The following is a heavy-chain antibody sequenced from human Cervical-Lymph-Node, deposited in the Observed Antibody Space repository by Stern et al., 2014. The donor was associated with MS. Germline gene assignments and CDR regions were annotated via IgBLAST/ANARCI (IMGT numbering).Heavy chain of an antibody. Sequence: QITLKESGPALVKPTQTLTLTCTFSGFSLSTSGMCVSWIRQPPGKALEWLALLDWDDDKYYCSSLNTRLTLSNGTSNNQVVLTMTNMDPVDTATYYCARMPKYGDYVDLYSYGMDVWGQGTTVTVSS. CDR3: ARMPKYGDYVDLYSYGMDV. V-gene: IGHV2-70*01. D-gene: IGHD4-17*01. CDR1: GFSLSTSGMC. CDR2: LDWDDDK. J-gene: IGHJ6*02.